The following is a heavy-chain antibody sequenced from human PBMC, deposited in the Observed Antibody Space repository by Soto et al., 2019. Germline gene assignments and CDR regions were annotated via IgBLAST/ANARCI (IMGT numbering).Heavy chain of an antibody. CDR2: VPYTGTT. CDR3: ARAYCSGGSCWAWSSWFDP. D-gene: IGHD2-15*01. J-gene: IGHJ5*02. CDR1: GDSISNYY. V-gene: IGHV4-59*12. Sequence: SETLSLTCTVSGDSISNYYWNWVRQAPGKGLEWIGYVPYTGTTNYNPSLKSRVTISMDSSKNQFSLQLNSVTPEDTAVYYCARAYCSGGSCWAWSSWFDPWGQGTLVTVSS.